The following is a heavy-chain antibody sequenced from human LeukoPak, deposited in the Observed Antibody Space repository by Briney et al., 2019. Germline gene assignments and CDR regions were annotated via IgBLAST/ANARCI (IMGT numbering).Heavy chain of an antibody. V-gene: IGHV4-61*02. CDR3: ARVTRKGSGSYYLGTYYYYYMDV. CDR1: GGSISSGSYY. D-gene: IGHD3-10*01. Sequence: PSETLSLTCTVSGGSISSGSYYWSWIRQPAGKGLEWIGRIYTSGSTNYNPSLKSRVTISVDTSKNQFSLKLSSVTAADTAVYYCARVTRKGSGSYYLGTYYYYYMDVWGKGTTVTISS. J-gene: IGHJ6*03. CDR2: IYTSGST.